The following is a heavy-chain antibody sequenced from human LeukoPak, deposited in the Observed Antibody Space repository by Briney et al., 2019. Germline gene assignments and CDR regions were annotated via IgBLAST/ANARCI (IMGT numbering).Heavy chain of an antibody. V-gene: IGHV3-23*01. J-gene: IGHJ4*02. CDR3: AKWGDYDILTGYYDSDY. Sequence: GGSLRLSCAASGFTFSNYAMSWVRQAPGKGLEWVSAVSGRDDSTYYADSVKGRFTISRDTSKNTLYLQMNSLRAEDTAVYYCAKWGDYDILTGYYDSDYWGQGPLVTVSS. D-gene: IGHD3-9*01. CDR2: VSGRDDST. CDR1: GFTFSNYA.